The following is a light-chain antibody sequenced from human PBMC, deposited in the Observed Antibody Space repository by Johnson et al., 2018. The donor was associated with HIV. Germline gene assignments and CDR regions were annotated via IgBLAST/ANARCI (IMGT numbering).Light chain of an antibody. V-gene: IGLV1-44*01. J-gene: IGLJ1*01. CDR3: ASWDRSLTVGTV. CDR2: RNN. Sequence: QSVLTQPPSASGTPGQRVTISCSGSSSNIGSNTVNWYQQLPGTAPKLLIYRNNQRPSGVPDRFSGSKSGTSASLAISGLQAEDEADYYCASWDRSLTVGTVFGPGTRVTVL. CDR1: SSNIGSNT.